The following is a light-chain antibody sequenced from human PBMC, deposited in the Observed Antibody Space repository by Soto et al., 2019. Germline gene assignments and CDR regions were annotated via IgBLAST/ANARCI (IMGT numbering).Light chain of an antibody. CDR2: EGN. V-gene: IGLV6-57*04. CDR3: QSYDSSTVV. CDR1: SGSIASNY. Sequence: NFMLTQPHSGSESPGKTVTISCTRSSGSIASNYVQWYQQRPGSVPTTVIYEGNQRPSGVPDRFSGSTDGSSNSASLTISGLQTEDDADYYCQSYDSSTVVFGGGTKLTVL. J-gene: IGLJ2*01.